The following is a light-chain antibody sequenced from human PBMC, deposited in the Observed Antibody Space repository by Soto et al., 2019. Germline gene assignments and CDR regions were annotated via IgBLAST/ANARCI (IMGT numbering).Light chain of an antibody. J-gene: IGLJ1*01. CDR3: FSFTTDWTHV. CDR2: EVS. CDR1: SSDVGAYNY. V-gene: IGLV2-14*01. Sequence: QSALTQPASVSGSPGQSITISCTGTSSDVGAYNYVSWFQQHPGKAPTLIISEVSNRPSGVSNRFSGSKSGNAAFLTISGLQAEDEADYFCFSFTTDWTHVFGTGTKLTVL.